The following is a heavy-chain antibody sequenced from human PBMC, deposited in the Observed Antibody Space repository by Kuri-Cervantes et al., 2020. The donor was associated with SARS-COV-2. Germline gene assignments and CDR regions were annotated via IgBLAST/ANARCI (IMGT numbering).Heavy chain of an antibody. CDR3: ARDHGYCSSTSCYLYYYYYGMDV. Sequence: SETLSLTCTVSGGSISSGSYYWSWIRQPAGKGLEWIGRIYTSGSTNYNPSLKSRVTISVDTSKNQFSLKLSSVTAADTAVYYCARDHGYCSSTSCYLYYYYYGMDVRGQGTTVTVSS. D-gene: IGHD2-2*01. CDR1: GGSISSGSYY. CDR2: IYTSGST. V-gene: IGHV4-61*02. J-gene: IGHJ6*02.